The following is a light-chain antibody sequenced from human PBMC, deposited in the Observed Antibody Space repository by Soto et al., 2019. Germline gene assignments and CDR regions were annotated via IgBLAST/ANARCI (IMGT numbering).Light chain of an antibody. CDR3: AAWDDSLSGVV. CDR1: RSNIGSNL. CDR2: SND. Sequence: QSVVTQPPSVSGTPGQRVTIFCSGRRSNIGSNLVYWYQQLPGTAPKLLIFSNDQRPSGVPGRFSGSRSGTSASLAISGLRSEDEGDYYCAAWDDSLSGVVFGGGTKVTVL. J-gene: IGLJ2*01. V-gene: IGLV1-47*02.